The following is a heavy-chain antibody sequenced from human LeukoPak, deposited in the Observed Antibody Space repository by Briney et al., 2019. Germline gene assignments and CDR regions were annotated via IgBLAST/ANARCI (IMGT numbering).Heavy chain of an antibody. CDR3: TRYNNDPFDY. Sequence: PGGSLRLSCAGSGFTFGGYGMHWFRQTPGKGLEWVAVIAYDGSRAFYADSVKGRFTISRDNSKHTMSVQMHDLRAEDTAVYYCTRYNNDPFDYWGQGTLVTVSS. J-gene: IGHJ4*02. CDR2: IAYDGSRA. CDR1: GFTFGGYG. V-gene: IGHV3-33*01. D-gene: IGHD1-14*01.